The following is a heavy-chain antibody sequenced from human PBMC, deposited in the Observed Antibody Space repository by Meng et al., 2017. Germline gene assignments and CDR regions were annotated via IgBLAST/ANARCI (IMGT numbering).Heavy chain of an antibody. CDR1: GFTFSSYE. CDR3: ATEGGYQDAFDI. D-gene: IGHD6-13*01. CDR2: ISSSGSTI. V-gene: IGHV3-48*03. J-gene: IGHJ3*02. Sequence: GESLKISCAASGFTFSSYEMNWVRQAPGKGLEWVSYISSSGSTIYYADSVKGRFTISRDNSKNTLYLQMNSLRAEDTAVYYCATEGGYQDAFDIWGQGTMVTVSS.